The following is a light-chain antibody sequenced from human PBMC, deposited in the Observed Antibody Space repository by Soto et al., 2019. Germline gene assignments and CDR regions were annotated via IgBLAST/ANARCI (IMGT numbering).Light chain of an antibody. V-gene: IGKV3-15*01. CDR1: QSLSSN. J-gene: IGKJ5*01. CDR2: GAS. CDR3: QHYNNWPPIT. Sequence: EIVMTQSPATLSVSPGERATLSCRASQSLSSNLAWYQQKPGQAPRLLISGASTRATGIPARFSGSGSGTEFTLTLSSLQSEDFAVYYCQHYNNWPPITFGQGTRLEIK.